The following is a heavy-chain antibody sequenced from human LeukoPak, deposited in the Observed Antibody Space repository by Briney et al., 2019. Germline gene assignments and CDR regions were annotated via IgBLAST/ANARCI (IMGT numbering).Heavy chain of an antibody. J-gene: IGHJ4*02. CDR2: IQNDGSKK. V-gene: IGHV3-30*02. CDR3: ARGLPPWAGDF. Sequence: GGSLRLSCAASGFSFISYGMHWVRQAPGKGLEWVAFIQNDGSKKYYADSVKGLFTISRDNSKNTLYLQMNSLRAEDTAVYYCARGLPPWAGDFWGEGTLVTVSS. CDR1: GFSFISYG.